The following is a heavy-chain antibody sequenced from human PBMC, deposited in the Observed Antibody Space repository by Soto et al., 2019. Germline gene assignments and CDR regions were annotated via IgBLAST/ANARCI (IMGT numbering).Heavy chain of an antibody. CDR2: IYYSGST. J-gene: IGHJ6*02. Sequence: PSETLSLTCTVSGGSISSGDCYWSWIRQPPGKGLEWIGYIYYSGSTYYNPSLKSRVTISVDTSKNQFSLKLSSVTAADTAVYYCARDRYRSRYYGSGSYNYYYGMDVWGQGTTVTVSS. D-gene: IGHD3-10*01. CDR1: GGSISSGDCY. V-gene: IGHV4-30-4*01. CDR3: ARDRYRSRYYGSGSYNYYYGMDV.